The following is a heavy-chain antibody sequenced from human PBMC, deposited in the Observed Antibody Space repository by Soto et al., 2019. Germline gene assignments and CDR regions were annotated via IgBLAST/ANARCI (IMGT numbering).Heavy chain of an antibody. D-gene: IGHD2-21*01. Sequence: EVQLLESGGGLVQPGGSLRLSCAASGFTFGSYAMSWVRQSPGKGLEWVSGISGSGGSTYYENSVMGLFTISRDNSKNTVYLQMNSLRAEDTAVYYCANRSALAQDAGIDWGQGTLVTVSS. V-gene: IGHV3-23*01. CDR3: ANRSALAQDAGID. J-gene: IGHJ4*02. CDR1: GFTFGSYA. CDR2: ISGSGGST.